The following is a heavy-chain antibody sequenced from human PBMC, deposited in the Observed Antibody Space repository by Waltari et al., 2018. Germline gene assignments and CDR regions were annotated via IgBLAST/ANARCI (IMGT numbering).Heavy chain of an antibody. Sequence: QVQLVQSGAEVKKPGAPVKVSCKVSGYNLNQLPMHWARQAPGKGLAWMGGFDPEDGETIYAHKFQGRVTMTEDTSTDTAYMELSSLRSEDTALYYCATSSGGLGNWGQGTLVTVSS. J-gene: IGHJ4*02. CDR2: FDPEDGET. D-gene: IGHD6-25*01. CDR3: ATSSGGLGN. V-gene: IGHV1-24*01. CDR1: GYNLNQLP.